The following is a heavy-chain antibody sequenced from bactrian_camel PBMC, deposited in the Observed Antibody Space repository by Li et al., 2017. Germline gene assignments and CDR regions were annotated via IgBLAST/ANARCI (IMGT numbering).Heavy chain of an antibody. CDR1: GSIYSGAC. CDR3: ARGVLVSFRELTY. CDR2: IDSDGIA. V-gene: IGHV3S26*01. J-gene: IGHJ4*01. D-gene: IGHD3*01. Sequence: HVQLVESGGGSVQAGGSLRPSCVASGSIYSGACVGWLRQAPGKEREGVAAIDSDGIASYADSVKGRFTISRDNTNNVLYLQLDSLKSEDTAMYFCARGVLVSFRELTYWGQGTQVTVS.